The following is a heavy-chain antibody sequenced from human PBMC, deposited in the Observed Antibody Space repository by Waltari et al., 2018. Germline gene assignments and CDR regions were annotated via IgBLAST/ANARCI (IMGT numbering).Heavy chain of an antibody. J-gene: IGHJ5*02. CDR2: VDPAYGKT. Sequence: EVQLVQSGAEVKKPGATVKISCKASGYIFRNYYMHWLRQAPGKGLEGRGRVDPAYGKTIYADKFKGRISITTNRPTRTVFMEVTSLTSDDAAVYYCATSGMDLSGVTINWFDPWGQGTLLTVSS. CDR1: GYIFRNYY. D-gene: IGHD3-9*01. V-gene: IGHV1-69-2*01. CDR3: ATSGMDLSGVTINWFDP.